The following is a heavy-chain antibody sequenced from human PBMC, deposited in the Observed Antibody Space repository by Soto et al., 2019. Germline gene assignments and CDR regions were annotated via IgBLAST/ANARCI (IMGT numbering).Heavy chain of an antibody. CDR3: ARRGGSSSGYYYYAFDV. D-gene: IGHD6-6*01. CDR2: IYSNGDT. V-gene: IGHV4-31*03. CDR1: SDSMNSGGYY. J-gene: IGHJ6*02. Sequence: SETLSLTCSVSSDSMNSGGYYWSWIRQQPGKGLEWIGYIYSNGDTYYNPSLKSRVTISVDTSKNQFSLNLTSVTGADTAVYYCARRGGSSSGYYYYAFDVWGQGTKVTVSS.